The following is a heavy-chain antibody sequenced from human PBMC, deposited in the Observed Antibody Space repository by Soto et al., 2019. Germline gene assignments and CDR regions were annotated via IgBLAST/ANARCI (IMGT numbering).Heavy chain of an antibody. J-gene: IGHJ4*02. V-gene: IGHV4-59*01. CDR1: GGSITPYF. CDR3: ARSLYTSATHPYYLQY. Sequence: QVQLQESGPGLVKPSETLSLTCTVSGGSITPYFWSWLRQSPGKGLEWIGYIAYSGNTDYNPSLKSRVAISSVTSKNQFSLKLSYVTAADTAVYYCARSLYTSATHPYYLQYWGPGILVTVSS. CDR2: IAYSGNT. D-gene: IGHD3-16*01.